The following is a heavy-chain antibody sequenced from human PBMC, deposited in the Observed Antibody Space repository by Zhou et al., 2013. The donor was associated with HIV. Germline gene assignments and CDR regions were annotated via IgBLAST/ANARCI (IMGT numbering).Heavy chain of an antibody. Sequence: VQLEQSGAEVKKPGASVRLSCKASGYTLSDYGIIWVRQAPGQGLEWMGWTRANNEDTHYAQRFQGRVTMSTDTSRNTAYMELRSLTFGDTALYYCAGRNLWGQGTLVTVS. V-gene: IGHV1-18*01. CDR1: GYTLSDYG. CDR2: TRANNEDT. CDR3: AGRNL. J-gene: IGHJ4*02.